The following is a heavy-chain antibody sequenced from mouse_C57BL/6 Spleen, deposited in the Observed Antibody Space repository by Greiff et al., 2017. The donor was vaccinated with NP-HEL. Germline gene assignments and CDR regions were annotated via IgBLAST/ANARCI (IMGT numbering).Heavy chain of an antibody. CDR3: ARYDYGSSYDAMDY. CDR1: GFTFTDYY. J-gene: IGHJ4*01. Sequence: DVKLVESGGGLVQPGGSLSLSCAASGFTFTDYYMSWVRQPPGKALEWLGFIRNKANGYTTEYSASVKGRFTISRDNSQSILYLQMNALRAEDSATYYCARYDYGSSYDAMDYWGQGTSVTVSS. V-gene: IGHV7-3*01. CDR2: IRNKANGYTT. D-gene: IGHD1-1*01.